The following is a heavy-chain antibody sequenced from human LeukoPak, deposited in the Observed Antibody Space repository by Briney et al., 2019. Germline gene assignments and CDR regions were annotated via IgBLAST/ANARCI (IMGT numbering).Heavy chain of an antibody. D-gene: IGHD1-1*01. CDR1: GFTVSDYY. J-gene: IGHJ4*02. V-gene: IGHV3-11*01. CDR3: AREGTGSLAY. Sequence: GSLRLSCVASGFTVSDYYMSWIRQAPGKGLEWVSYISSTGNHINYADSVTGRFTISRDSAKNSLYLQMSSLTVENTAIYYCAREGTGSLAYWGQGVLVTVSS. CDR2: ISSTGNHI.